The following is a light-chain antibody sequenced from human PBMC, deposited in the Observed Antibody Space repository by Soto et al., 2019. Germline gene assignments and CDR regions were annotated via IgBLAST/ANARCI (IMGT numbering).Light chain of an antibody. CDR2: AAS. J-gene: IGKJ5*01. Sequence: DIQMTQSPSSLSASIGDRVSIICRASESIRIHLNWYQQKAGKAPRLLIYAASRLQSGVPSRFSGTGSGTDFTLTISSLQPADFAIYYCQQTFGKPLVTFGQGTRLEIK. CDR3: QQTFGKPLVT. V-gene: IGKV1-39*01. CDR1: ESIRIH.